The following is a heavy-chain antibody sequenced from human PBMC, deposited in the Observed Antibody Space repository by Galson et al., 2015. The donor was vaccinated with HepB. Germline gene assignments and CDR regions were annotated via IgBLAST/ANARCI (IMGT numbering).Heavy chain of an antibody. J-gene: IGHJ5*02. D-gene: IGHD3-3*01. CDR1: GFSLSTSGVG. CDR2: IYWDDDK. V-gene: IGHV2-5*02. CDR3: AHHSPSNDFWSGYYTGWFDP. Sequence: PALVKPTQTLTLTCTFSGFSLSTSGVGVGWIRQPPGKALEWLALIYWDDDKRYSPSLKSRLTITKDTSKNQVVLTMTNMDPVDTATYYCAHHSPSNDFWSGYYTGWFDPWGQGTLVTVSS.